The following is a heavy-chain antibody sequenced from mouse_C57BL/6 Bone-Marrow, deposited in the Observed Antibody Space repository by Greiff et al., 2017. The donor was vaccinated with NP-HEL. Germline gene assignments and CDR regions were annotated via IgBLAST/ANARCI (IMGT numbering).Heavy chain of an antibody. CDR3: ARSAYYSLYYYAMDY. V-gene: IGHV1-53*01. Sequence: QVQLQQPGTELVKPGASVKLSCKASGYTFTSYWMHWVKQRPGQGLEWIGNINPSNGGTNYNEKFKSKATLTVDKSSSTAYMQLSSLTSEDSAVYYFARSAYYSLYYYAMDYWGQGTSVTVSS. CDR1: GYTFTSYW. CDR2: INPSNGGT. D-gene: IGHD2-12*01. J-gene: IGHJ4*01.